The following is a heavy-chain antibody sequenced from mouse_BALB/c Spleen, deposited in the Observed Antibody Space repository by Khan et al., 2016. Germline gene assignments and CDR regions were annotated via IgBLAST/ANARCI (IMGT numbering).Heavy chain of an antibody. CDR2: INPDSSTI. CDR1: GFDFSRYW. D-gene: IGHD1-1*01. J-gene: IGHJ2*01. V-gene: IGHV4-1*02. CDR3: TRLYYYGCSDY. Sequence: EVQLQESGGGLVQPGGSLKLSCAASGFDFSRYWMSWVRQAPGRGLEWIGEINPDSSTINYTPSLKDKFIISRDNAKNTLYLQMSKVRSEDTALYYCTRLYYYGCSDYWGQGTTLTVSS.